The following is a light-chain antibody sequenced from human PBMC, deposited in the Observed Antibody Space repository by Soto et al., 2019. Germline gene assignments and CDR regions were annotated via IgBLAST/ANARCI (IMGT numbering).Light chain of an antibody. J-gene: IGLJ2*01. Sequence: QSALTQPASVSGSPGQSITISCTGTSSDVGGYNYVSWYQQDPGKAPKLMLYDVNNRPSGVSNRFSGSKSGNTASLTISGLQAEDEADYYCSSYTSSNTLVVFGGGTKLTVL. CDR3: SSYTSSNTLVV. CDR1: SSDVGGYNY. V-gene: IGLV2-14*03. CDR2: DVN.